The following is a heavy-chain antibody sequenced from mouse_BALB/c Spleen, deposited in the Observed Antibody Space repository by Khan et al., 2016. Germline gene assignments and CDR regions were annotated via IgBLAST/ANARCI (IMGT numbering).Heavy chain of an antibody. J-gene: IGHJ3*01. CDR1: GFNIKDTY. D-gene: IGHD2-4*01. V-gene: IGHV14-3*02. Sequence: VQLKQSGAELVKPGASVKLSCTASGFNIKDTYMHWVKQRPEQGLEWIGRIDPANGNTKYDPKFQGKATIKADTASNTAYLRLSSRTSEDTAGYYCARWDYDAGYAYWGQGTLVTVAA. CDR3: ARWDYDAGYAY. CDR2: IDPANGNT.